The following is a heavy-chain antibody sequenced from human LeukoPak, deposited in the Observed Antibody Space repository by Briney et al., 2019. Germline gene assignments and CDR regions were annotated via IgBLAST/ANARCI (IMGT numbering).Heavy chain of an antibody. D-gene: IGHD3-9*01. CDR1: GYIFIGYY. J-gene: IGHJ3*01. V-gene: IGHV1-2*06. CDR2: ANPNSGGT. CDR3: ARVDRGVFAFDL. Sequence: ASVKVSCKTSGYIFIGYYINWVRQAPGQGLEWMGRANPNSGGTSYAPKFQGRVTMTRDTSISTAYMELSSLRPDDTAVYYCARVDRGVFAFDLWGQGTMVTVSS.